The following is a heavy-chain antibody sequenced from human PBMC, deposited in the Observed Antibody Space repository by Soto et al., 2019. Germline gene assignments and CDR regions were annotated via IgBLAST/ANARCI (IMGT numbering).Heavy chain of an antibody. J-gene: IGHJ5*02. CDR1: GFTFSSYG. V-gene: IGHV3-30*18. CDR3: AKGRGITGTNKGWFDP. Sequence: PGGSLRLSCAASGFTFSSYGMDWVRQAPGKGLEWVAVISYDGSNKYYADSVKGRFTISRDNSKNTLYLQMNSLRAEDTAVYYCAKGRGITGTNKGWFDPWGQGTLVTVSS. D-gene: IGHD1-20*01. CDR2: ISYDGSNK.